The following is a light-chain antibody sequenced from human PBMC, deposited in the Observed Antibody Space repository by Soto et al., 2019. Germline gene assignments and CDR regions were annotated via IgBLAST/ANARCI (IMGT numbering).Light chain of an antibody. CDR3: CSYATTFYV. Sequence: QSVLTQPRSVSGSPGQSVTIACTGPTIDVDSSNYVSWYQQHPGKAPKLMIYDVSERPSGVPDRFSGSKSGSTASLTISGLQAEGEADYYCCSYATTFYVFGSGTKLTVL. V-gene: IGLV2-11*01. CDR2: DVS. CDR1: TIDVDSSNY. J-gene: IGLJ1*01.